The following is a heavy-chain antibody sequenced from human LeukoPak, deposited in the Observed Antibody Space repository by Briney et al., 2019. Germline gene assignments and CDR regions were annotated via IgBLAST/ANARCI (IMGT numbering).Heavy chain of an antibody. CDR3: AKGPRYCSSTSCYRGDY. V-gene: IGHV3-7*03. Sequence: PGGSLRLSCAASGFTFSTYWMTWVRQAPGKGLEWVANIKQDGSEKYYVDSVKGRFTIARDNSKNTVYLQMNSLRAGDTAVYYCAKGPRYCSSTSCYRGDYWGQGTLVTVSS. CDR1: GFTFSTYW. D-gene: IGHD2-2*01. J-gene: IGHJ4*02. CDR2: IKQDGSEK.